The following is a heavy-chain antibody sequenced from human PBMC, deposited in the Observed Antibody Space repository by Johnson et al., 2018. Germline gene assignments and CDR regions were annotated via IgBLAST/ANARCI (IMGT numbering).Heavy chain of an antibody. CDR2: IYSGGST. J-gene: IGHJ6*02. V-gene: IGHV3-53*01. CDR3: ASTPTRYGDYVTTSYYYYGMDV. D-gene: IGHD4-17*01. CDR1: GFTVSSNY. Sequence: VQLVQSGGGLIQPGGSLRLSCAASGFTVSSNYMSWVRQAPGKGLEWVSVIYSGGSTYYADSVKGRFTISRDNSKNTLYLQMNSLRAEDTAVYYWASTPTRYGDYVTTSYYYYGMDVWGQGTTVTVSS.